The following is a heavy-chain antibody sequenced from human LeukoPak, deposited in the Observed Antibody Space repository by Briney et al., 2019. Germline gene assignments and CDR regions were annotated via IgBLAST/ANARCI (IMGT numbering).Heavy chain of an antibody. Sequence: GGSLRLSCAASGFTFSNFGMHWVRQAPGKGLEWVAFIKNDGSNTFYADSVKGRFTISRDDSKNTLYMQMNSLRAEDTAVYYCAKDRYEYSSSSTYYFDYWGQGTLVTVSS. V-gene: IGHV3-30*02. CDR2: IKNDGSNT. CDR1: GFTFSNFG. J-gene: IGHJ4*02. CDR3: AKDRYEYSSSSTYYFDY. D-gene: IGHD6-6*01.